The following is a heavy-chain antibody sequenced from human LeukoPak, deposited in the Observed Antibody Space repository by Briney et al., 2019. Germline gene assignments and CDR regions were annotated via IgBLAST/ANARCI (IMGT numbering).Heavy chain of an antibody. D-gene: IGHD6-19*01. Sequence: SVKVSCTASGFTFTSSAVQWVRQARGQRLEWIGWIVVGSGNTNYAQKFQERVTITRDMSTSTAYMELSSLRSEDTAVYYCAADPNSSGWAYWGQGTLVTVSS. CDR3: AADPNSSGWAY. CDR1: GFTFTSSA. V-gene: IGHV1-58*01. J-gene: IGHJ4*02. CDR2: IVVGSGNT.